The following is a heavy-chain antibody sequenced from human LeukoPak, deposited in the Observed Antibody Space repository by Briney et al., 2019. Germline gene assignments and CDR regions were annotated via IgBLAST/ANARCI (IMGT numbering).Heavy chain of an antibody. Sequence: ASVKVSCKASGYTFTSYDINWVRQATGQGLEWMGWMNPNSGNTGYAQKFQGRVTMTRDTSISTAYMELSRLRSDDTAVYYCARGDIVATIRAYDYYYMDVWGKGTTVTVSS. CDR1: GYTFTSYD. V-gene: IGHV1-8*01. J-gene: IGHJ6*03. D-gene: IGHD5-12*01. CDR3: ARGDIVATIRAYDYYYMDV. CDR2: MNPNSGNT.